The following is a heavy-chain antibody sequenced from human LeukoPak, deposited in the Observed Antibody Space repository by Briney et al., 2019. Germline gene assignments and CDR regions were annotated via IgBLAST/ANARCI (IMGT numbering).Heavy chain of an antibody. V-gene: IGHV4-38-2*02. Sequence: SETLSPTCTVSGYSISSGFYWGWIRQPPGKGLEWIGSIYHSGSTHYNSSLKSRVTISVDTSKNQLSLKLSSVTAADTAVYYCARLLRVGYCSTTTCNWFDPWGQGTLVTVSS. J-gene: IGHJ5*02. D-gene: IGHD2-2*03. CDR3: ARLLRVGYCSTTTCNWFDP. CDR2: IYHSGST. CDR1: GYSISSGFY.